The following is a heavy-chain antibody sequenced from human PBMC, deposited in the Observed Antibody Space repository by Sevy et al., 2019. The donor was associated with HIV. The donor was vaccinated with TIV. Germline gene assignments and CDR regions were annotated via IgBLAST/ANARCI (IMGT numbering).Heavy chain of an antibody. Sequence: GGSLRLSCAASGFTFGDLYMDWVRQAPGKGLKWIGRIRNRAKSSTTEYAASVKGRFSITRDDSKNLVYLQMNSLKTEATARYYCAAVAADRGYFNVWGRGTLVTVSS. CDR2: IRNRAKSSTT. V-gene: IGHV3-72*01. CDR1: GFTFGDLY. D-gene: IGHD6-19*01. J-gene: IGHJ2*01. CDR3: AAVAADRGYFNV.